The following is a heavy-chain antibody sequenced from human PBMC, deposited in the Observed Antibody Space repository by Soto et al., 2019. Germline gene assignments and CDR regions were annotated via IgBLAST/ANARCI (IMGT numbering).Heavy chain of an antibody. CDR3: ARGYSPQRDFDY. J-gene: IGHJ4*02. CDR2: INYSGST. V-gene: IGHV4-34*09. Sequence: PSETLSLTCAVYGGSLSGYYWSWVRQSPGKGLEWIGYINYSGSTNYNPSLESRVTISVDTSKNQFSLKLSSVTAADTAVYYCARGYSPQRDFDYWGQGTLVTVSS. D-gene: IGHD2-15*01. CDR1: GGSLSGYY.